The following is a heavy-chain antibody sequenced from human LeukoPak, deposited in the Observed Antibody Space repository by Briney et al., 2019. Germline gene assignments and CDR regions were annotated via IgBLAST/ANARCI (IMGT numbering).Heavy chain of an antibody. CDR3: AREPYYDTNWFDP. Sequence: ASVKVSCKASGYTFAGYYMHWVRQAPGQGLEWMGRINPNSGGANYAQKFQGRVTMTRDTSISTAYMELSRPRSDDTAVYYCAREPYYDTNWFDPWGQGTLVTVSS. CDR1: GYTFAGYY. V-gene: IGHV1-2*06. J-gene: IGHJ5*02. CDR2: INPNSGGA. D-gene: IGHD3-3*01.